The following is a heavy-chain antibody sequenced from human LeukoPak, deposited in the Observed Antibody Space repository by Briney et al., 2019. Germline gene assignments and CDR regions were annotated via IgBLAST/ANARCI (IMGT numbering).Heavy chain of an antibody. CDR3: ARGRWISGSYYNFDY. CDR1: GASISSSSYY. D-gene: IGHD1-26*01. Sequence: PSETLSLTCSVSGASISSSSYYWGWIRQPPVKGLEWIATINYSGTTHYNPSLKSRVTISADTSNNHLSLKLNSVTAADTAVYYCARGRWISGSYYNFDYWGQGTLVTVSS. V-gene: IGHV4-39*07. J-gene: IGHJ4*02. CDR2: INYSGTT.